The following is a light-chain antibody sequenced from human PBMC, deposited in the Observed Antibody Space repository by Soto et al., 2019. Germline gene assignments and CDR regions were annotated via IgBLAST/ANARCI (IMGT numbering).Light chain of an antibody. J-gene: IGLJ1*01. CDR3: TSYTSSSAYV. V-gene: IGLV2-14*01. CDR2: EVS. CDR1: SSDVGGYNY. Sequence: QSALTQPASVSGSPGKSITISCTGTSSDVGGYNYVSWYQQYPGKAPKLMIYEVSNRPSGVSNRFSGSKSGNTASLTISGLQAEDEADYYCTSYTSSSAYVFGTGTQLTVL.